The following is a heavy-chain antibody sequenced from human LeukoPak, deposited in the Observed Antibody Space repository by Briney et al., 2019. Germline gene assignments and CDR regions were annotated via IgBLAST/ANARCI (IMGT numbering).Heavy chain of an antibody. CDR2: ISWNSGSI. D-gene: IGHD4-17*01. Sequence: RTGGSLRLSCAASGFTFDDYAMHWVRQAPGKGLEWVSGISWNSGSIGYADSVKGRFTISRDNAKNSLYLQMNSLRAEDTALYYCAKDPHGDYGYYFDYWGQGTLATVSS. CDR3: AKDPHGDYGYYFDY. J-gene: IGHJ4*02. CDR1: GFTFDDYA. V-gene: IGHV3-9*01.